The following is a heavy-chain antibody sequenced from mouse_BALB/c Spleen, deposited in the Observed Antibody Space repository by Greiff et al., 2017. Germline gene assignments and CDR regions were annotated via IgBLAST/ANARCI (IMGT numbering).Heavy chain of an antibody. CDR2: ILPGSGST. CDR3: AREAYYGTLRGDY. J-gene: IGHJ2*01. V-gene: IGHV1-9*01. Sequence: QVQLQQSGAELMKPGASVKISCKATGYTFSSYWIEWVKQRPGHGLEWIGEILPGSGSTNYNEKFKGKATFTADTSSNTAYMQLSSLTSEDSAVYYCAREAYYGTLRGDYWGQGTTLTVSS. CDR1: GYTFSSYW. D-gene: IGHD2-10*01.